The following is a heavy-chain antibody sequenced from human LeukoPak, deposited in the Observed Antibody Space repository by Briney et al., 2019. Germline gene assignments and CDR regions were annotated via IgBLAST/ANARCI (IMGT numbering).Heavy chain of an antibody. CDR2: ISSSSTI. CDR1: GFTFSSYS. D-gene: IGHD3-9*01. CDR3: AEGXYYDILTGYSSXXFHI. Sequence: PGGSLRLSCAASGFTFSSYSMNWVRQAPGKGLEWVSYISSSSTIYYADSVKGRFTISRDNAKNSLYLQMNSLRAEDTAVYYCAEGXYYDILTGYSSXXFHIWGQG. V-gene: IGHV3-48*01. J-gene: IGHJ3*02.